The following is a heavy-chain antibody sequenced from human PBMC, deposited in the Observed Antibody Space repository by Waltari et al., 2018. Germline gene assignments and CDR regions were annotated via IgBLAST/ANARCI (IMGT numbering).Heavy chain of an antibody. CDR1: GYSISSGYY. CDR2: IYHSGST. D-gene: IGHD4-17*01. Sequence: QVQLQESGPGLVKPSETLSLTCAVSGYSISSGYYWGWIRQPPGKGLEWIGSIYHSGSTYYNPSLKSRVTRSVDTSKNQFSLKLSSVTAADTAVYYCARASMTTVTTFDYWGQGTLVTVSS. J-gene: IGHJ4*02. CDR3: ARASMTTVTTFDY. V-gene: IGHV4-38-2*01.